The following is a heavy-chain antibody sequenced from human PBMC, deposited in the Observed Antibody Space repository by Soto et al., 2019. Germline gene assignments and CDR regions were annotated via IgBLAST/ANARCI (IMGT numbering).Heavy chain of an antibody. J-gene: IGHJ4*02. D-gene: IGHD7-27*01. CDR1: GFSFSISP. CDR2: ISYDGTNK. CDR3: ARDPKTSGGQHWAFNYFAS. Sequence: QVQLVESGGGVVQPGRSLRLSCAASGFSFSISPMHWVRQAPGKGPEWVALISYDGTNKLSADPVKGRFTISRDNTKSTLYLQVDSLRPEDAAVYYCARDPKTSGGQHWAFNYFASWGQGTLVTVSS. V-gene: IGHV3-30*04.